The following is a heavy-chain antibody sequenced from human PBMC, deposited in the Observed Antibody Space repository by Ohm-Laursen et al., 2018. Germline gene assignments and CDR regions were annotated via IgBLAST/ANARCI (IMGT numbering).Heavy chain of an antibody. CDR1: GFTFSNYW. Sequence: SLRLSCAASGFTFSNYWMSWVRQTPGKGLEWVANIKQDGGEKNFADSVKGRFTISRDNAKNSLYLQMNSLRAEDTAVYYCARELYHIVVVTAILDYWGQGTLVTVSS. J-gene: IGHJ4*02. CDR2: IKQDGGEK. V-gene: IGHV3-7*01. D-gene: IGHD2-21*02. CDR3: ARELYHIVVVTAILDY.